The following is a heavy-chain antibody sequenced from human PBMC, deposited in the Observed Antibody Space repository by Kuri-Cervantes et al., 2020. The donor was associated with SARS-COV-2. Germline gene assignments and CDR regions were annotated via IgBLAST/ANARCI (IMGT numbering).Heavy chain of an antibody. D-gene: IGHD2-21*01. CDR3: ARARVGVFDF. Sequence: GESLQISCAASGFTFNTCAMHWVRQAPGKGLEWVAMVSSDGTNQSYADSVKGRFTISRDNSKNTLHLQIISLRTEDTGVFYCARARVGVFDFWGQGALVTVSS. CDR1: GFTFNTCA. V-gene: IGHV3-30*04. CDR2: VSSDGTNQ. J-gene: IGHJ4*02.